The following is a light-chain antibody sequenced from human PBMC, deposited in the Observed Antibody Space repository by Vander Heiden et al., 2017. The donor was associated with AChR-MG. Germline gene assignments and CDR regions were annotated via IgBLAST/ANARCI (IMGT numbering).Light chain of an antibody. Sequence: SSALTQPPSVSVASGQTARITCRGNNIGSKSVHWYQQKPGQAPVVIVYDDNDRPSGIPERFSGSNSGSTATLTISGVEAEDEADYCSQVWNGISEQVFGGGTKLTVL. CDR2: DDN. J-gene: IGLJ2*01. V-gene: IGLV3-21*02. CDR1: NIGSKS. CDR3: QVWNGISEQV.